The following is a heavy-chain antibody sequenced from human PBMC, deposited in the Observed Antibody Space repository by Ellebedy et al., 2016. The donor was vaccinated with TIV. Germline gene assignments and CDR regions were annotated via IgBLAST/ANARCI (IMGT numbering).Heavy chain of an antibody. D-gene: IGHD2-15*01. CDR2: ISGSGDST. Sequence: PGGSLRLSCGASGFSFSNYAMNWVRQAPGQGLEWVAAISGSGDSTTYVDSVKGRFTISRDNAKTTLHLQMNSLSAEDTAVYYCVREGVYCRGGSCYSATFDIWGQGTMVTVSS. J-gene: IGHJ3*02. V-gene: IGHV3-23*01. CDR3: VREGVYCRGGSCYSATFDI. CDR1: GFSFSNYA.